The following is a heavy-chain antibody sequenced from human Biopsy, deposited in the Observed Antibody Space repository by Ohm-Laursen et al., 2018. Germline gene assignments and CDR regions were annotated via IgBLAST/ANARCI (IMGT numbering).Heavy chain of an antibody. D-gene: IGHD5-12*01. CDR3: ARGSGYFKLDV. CDR1: GESSSGYF. Sequence: GTLSLTCAVNGESSSGYFWNWIRQPPGKGLEWIGEINQRGSTKYNPSLKRRATLSADSSNSQFSLRLTSVTAADTAIYYCARGSGYFKLDVWGQGTTVTVSS. J-gene: IGHJ6*02. CDR2: INQRGST. V-gene: IGHV4-34*01.